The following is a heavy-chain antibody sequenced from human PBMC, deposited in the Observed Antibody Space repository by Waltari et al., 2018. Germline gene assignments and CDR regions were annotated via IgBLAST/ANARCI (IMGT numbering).Heavy chain of an antibody. J-gene: IGHJ4*02. CDR1: GDSISGSRNY. CDR3: ARQLRFVDWIPRYFDS. CDR2: VYYSGTT. D-gene: IGHD3-3*01. V-gene: IGHV4-39*01. Sequence: QMELQESGPRLVKPSETLSLTCNVSGDSISGSRNYWAWLRQPPGKNLQWFGGVYYSGTTYYNPSLKGLCAISVDTSRNQFSLNVNSVTAADTGIYYCARQLRFVDWIPRYFDSWGRGTLATVSS.